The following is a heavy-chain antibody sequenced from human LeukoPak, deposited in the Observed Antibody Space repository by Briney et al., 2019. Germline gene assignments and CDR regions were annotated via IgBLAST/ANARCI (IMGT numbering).Heavy chain of an antibody. CDR2: ISAYNGNT. J-gene: IGHJ4*02. D-gene: IGHD4-17*01. Sequence: ASVKVSCKASGYTFTSYGISWVRQAPGQGLEWMGWISAYNGNTNYAQKLQGRVTMTTDTSTSTAYMELRSLRSDDTAVYYCARVRSAVTTSSRGPFDYWGQGTLVTVSS. CDR3: ARVRSAVTTSSRGPFDY. V-gene: IGHV1-18*01. CDR1: GYTFTSYG.